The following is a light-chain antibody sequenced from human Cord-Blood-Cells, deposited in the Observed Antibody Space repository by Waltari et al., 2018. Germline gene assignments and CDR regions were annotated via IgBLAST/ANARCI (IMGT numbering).Light chain of an antibody. J-gene: IGKJ3*01. Sequence: DIQMTQSPSSLSASVGDRVTITCRASQSISSYLNWYQQKPGKAPKLLIYAASSLQSGVPSRFSGSGSGTDFTLTISSLQPEDFATYYYQQSYSTPPEFTFGPGTKVDIK. V-gene: IGKV1-39*01. CDR1: QSISSY. CDR2: AAS. CDR3: QQSYSTPPEFT.